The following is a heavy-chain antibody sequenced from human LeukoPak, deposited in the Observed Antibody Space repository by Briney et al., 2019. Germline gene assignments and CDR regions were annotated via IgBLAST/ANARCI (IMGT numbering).Heavy chain of an antibody. CDR2: ISRDSDIR. J-gene: IGHJ4*02. CDR3: ASQEWYSSSWYPLDY. Sequence: GGSLTLSCAASGFIFGRDSMNWVRQAPGRGLEWISYISRDSDIRYYADSVRGRFHISRDNARNSLYLQMNSLRAEDTAVYYCASQEWYSSSWYPLDYWGQGTLVTVSS. V-gene: IGHV3-48*01. CDR1: GFIFGRDS. D-gene: IGHD6-13*01.